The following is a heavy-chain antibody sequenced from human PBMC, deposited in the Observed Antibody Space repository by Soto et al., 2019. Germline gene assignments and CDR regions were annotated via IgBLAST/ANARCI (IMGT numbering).Heavy chain of an antibody. D-gene: IGHD6-19*01. CDR3: VKGAWLDY. CDR2: ISGRDDSA. Sequence: PGGSLRLSCAASGFTFSTFDMSWVRQPPGKGLEWVSVISGRDDSANYADSVKGRFTISKDKSSNTLCLQMNNLRAEDTAVYYCVKGAWLDYWGQGTLVTVSS. V-gene: IGHV3-23*01. CDR1: GFTFSTFD. J-gene: IGHJ4*02.